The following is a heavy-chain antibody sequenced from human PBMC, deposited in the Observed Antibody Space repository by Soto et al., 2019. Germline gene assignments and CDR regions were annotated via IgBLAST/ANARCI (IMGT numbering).Heavy chain of an antibody. Sequence: GGSLRLSCAASGFTFSSYGMHWVRQAPGKGLEWVAVIWYDGSNKYYADSVKGRFTISRDNSKNTLYLQMNSLRAEDTAVYYCASGVVGATPDGLFDYWGQGTLVTVSS. CDR1: GFTFSSYG. CDR2: IWYDGSNK. J-gene: IGHJ4*02. CDR3: ASGVVGATPDGLFDY. V-gene: IGHV3-33*01. D-gene: IGHD1-26*01.